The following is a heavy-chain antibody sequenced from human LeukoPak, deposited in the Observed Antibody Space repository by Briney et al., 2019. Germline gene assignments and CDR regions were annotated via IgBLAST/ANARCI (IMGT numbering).Heavy chain of an antibody. D-gene: IGHD3-10*01. Sequence: PGGPLRLSCAASGFTFSIYAMNWVRQGPGKGLEWVSGLDGSSGGITYADSVKGRFTISRDNSKNTMYLQMNNLRADDTAVYYCARGGYGHNMDVWGEGTTVTVSS. CDR3: ARGGYGHNMDV. J-gene: IGHJ6*03. CDR1: GFTFSIYA. V-gene: IGHV3-23*01. CDR2: LDGSSGGI.